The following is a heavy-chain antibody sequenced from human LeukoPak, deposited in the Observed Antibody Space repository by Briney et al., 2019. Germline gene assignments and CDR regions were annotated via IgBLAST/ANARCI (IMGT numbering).Heavy chain of an antibody. CDR1: GGTFSSYA. J-gene: IGHJ4*02. V-gene: IGHV1-69*13. Sequence: GASVKVSCKASGGTFSSYAISWVRQAPGQGLEWMGGIIPIFGTANYAQKFQGRVTITADESTSTAYMELSSLRSEDTAVYYCARDSPRRYCSSTSCYINWGQGTLVTVSS. D-gene: IGHD2-2*02. CDR3: ARDSPRRYCSSTSCYIN. CDR2: IIPIFGTA.